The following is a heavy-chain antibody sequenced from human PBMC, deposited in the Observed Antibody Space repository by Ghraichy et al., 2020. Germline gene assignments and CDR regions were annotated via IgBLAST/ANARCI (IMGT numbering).Heavy chain of an antibody. CDR1: GFTFSSYS. CDR2: ISSSSTI. J-gene: IGHJ6*02. V-gene: IGHV3-48*02. Sequence: GGSLRLSCAASGFTFSSYSMNWVRQTPGKGLEWVSYISSSSTIYYADSVKGRFTISRDNAKNSLYLQMNSLRDEDTAVYYCAREGGYCSGGSCYSDYYYGMDVWGQGTTVTVSS. CDR3: AREGGYCSGGSCYSDYYYGMDV. D-gene: IGHD2-15*01.